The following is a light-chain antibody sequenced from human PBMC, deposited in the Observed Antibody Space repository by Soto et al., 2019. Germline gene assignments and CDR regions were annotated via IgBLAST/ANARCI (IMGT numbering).Light chain of an antibody. Sequence: QSVRTQPPSASGTPGQRVTISCSGSSSNIGSNYVYWYQQLPGPAPKLLIYRNNQRPSGVPDRFSGSKSGTSASLAISGLRSEDEADYYCAAWDDSLSGPVFVGGTQLTVL. V-gene: IGLV1-47*01. CDR3: AAWDDSLSGPV. CDR1: SSNIGSNY. J-gene: IGLJ7*01. CDR2: RNN.